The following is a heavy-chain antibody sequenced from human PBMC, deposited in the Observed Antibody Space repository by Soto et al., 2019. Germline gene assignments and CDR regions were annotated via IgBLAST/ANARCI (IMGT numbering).Heavy chain of an antibody. J-gene: IGHJ4*02. D-gene: IGHD2-15*01. CDR3: ARTTCSGGSCYSYDPLDY. Sequence: QVQLVQSGAEVKKPGSSVKVSCKASGGTFSSYTISWVRQAPGQGLEWMGRINPILGIANYAQKFQGRVTLTADKSTSTAYMELSSLRSEDTAVYYCARTTCSGGSCYSYDPLDYWGQGTLVTVSS. V-gene: IGHV1-69*02. CDR1: GGTFSSYT. CDR2: INPILGIA.